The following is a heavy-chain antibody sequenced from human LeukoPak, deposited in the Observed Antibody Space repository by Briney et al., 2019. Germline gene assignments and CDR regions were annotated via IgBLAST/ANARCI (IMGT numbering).Heavy chain of an antibody. CDR3: AKVYSGSYTTYYFDY. Sequence: PGGSLRLSCAASGFTFSSYAMSWVRQAPGKGLEWVSAISGSGGSTYYADSVKGRFTISRDNSKNMLYLQMNSLRAEDTAVYYCAKVYSGSYTTYYFDYWGQGTLVTVSS. D-gene: IGHD1-26*01. CDR2: ISGSGGST. CDR1: GFTFSSYA. J-gene: IGHJ4*02. V-gene: IGHV3-23*01.